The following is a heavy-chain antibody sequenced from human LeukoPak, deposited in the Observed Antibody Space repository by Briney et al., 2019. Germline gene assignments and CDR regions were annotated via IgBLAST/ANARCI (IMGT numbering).Heavy chain of an antibody. CDR3: ARDSPSRSYNYYGMDV. CDR2: TYYRSKWYN. J-gene: IGHJ6*02. V-gene: IGHV6-1*01. Sequence: SQTLSLTCAISGDSVSSNSAAWNWIWQSPSRGLEWLGRTYYRSKWYNDYAVSVKSRITINPDTSKNQFSLQLNSVTPEDTAVYYCARDSPSRSYNYYGMDVWGQGTTVTVSS. D-gene: IGHD3-10*01. CDR1: GDSVSSNSAA.